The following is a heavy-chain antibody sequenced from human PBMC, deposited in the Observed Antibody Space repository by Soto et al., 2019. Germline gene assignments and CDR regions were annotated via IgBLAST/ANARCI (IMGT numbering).Heavy chain of an antibody. CDR1: GYTFTSYG. D-gene: IGHD2-21*02. V-gene: IGHV1-18*01. Sequence: ASVKVSCKASGYTFTSYGTSWVRQAPGQGLEWMGWISAYNGNTNYAQKLQGRVTMTTDTSTSTAYMELRSLRSDDTAVYYCARDLFVTSRGILHYWGQGTLVTVSS. CDR3: ARDLFVTSRGILHY. J-gene: IGHJ4*01. CDR2: ISAYNGNT.